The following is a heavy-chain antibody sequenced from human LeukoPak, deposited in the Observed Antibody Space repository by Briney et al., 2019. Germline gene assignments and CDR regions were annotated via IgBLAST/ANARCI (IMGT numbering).Heavy chain of an antibody. CDR3: AREQQWPTYSGSYYGYYFDY. CDR1: GFTFSSYW. Sequence: GGSLRLSCAASGFTFSSYWMSWVRQAPGKWLEWVANIKQDGSEKYYVDSVTGRFTISRDNAKNSLYLQMNSLRAEDTAVYYCAREQQWPTYSGSYYGYYFDYWGQGTLVTVSS. CDR2: IKQDGSEK. D-gene: IGHD1-26*01. J-gene: IGHJ4*02. V-gene: IGHV3-7*01.